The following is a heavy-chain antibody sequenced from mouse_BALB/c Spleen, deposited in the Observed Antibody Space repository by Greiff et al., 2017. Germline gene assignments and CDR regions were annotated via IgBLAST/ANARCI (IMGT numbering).Heavy chain of an antibody. V-gene: IGHV10-1*02. CDR2: IRSKSNNYAT. Sequence: EVMLVESGGGLVQPKGSWKLSCAASGFTFNTYAMNWVRQAPGKGLEWVARIRSKSNNYATYYADSVKDRFTISRDDSQSMLYLQMNNLKTEDTAMYYCVRHGYYYAMDYWGQGTSVTVSS. CDR1: GFTFNTYA. D-gene: IGHD2-2*01. CDR3: VRHGYYYAMDY. J-gene: IGHJ4*01.